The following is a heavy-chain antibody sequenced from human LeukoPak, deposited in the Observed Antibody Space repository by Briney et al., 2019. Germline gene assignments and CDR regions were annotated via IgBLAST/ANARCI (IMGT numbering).Heavy chain of an antibody. CDR1: GXTFSNYA. CDR2: ISGSGGTA. Sequence: PGGSLRLSCAASGXTFSNYAMSWVRRAPGKGLEWVSAISGSGGTAYYADSVKGRVTISRDNSKNTLWLQMTSLRAEDTAVYYCAKWTAVPTNDYWGQGTLVTVSS. J-gene: IGHJ4*02. D-gene: IGHD5-12*01. V-gene: IGHV3-23*01. CDR3: AKWTAVPTNDY.